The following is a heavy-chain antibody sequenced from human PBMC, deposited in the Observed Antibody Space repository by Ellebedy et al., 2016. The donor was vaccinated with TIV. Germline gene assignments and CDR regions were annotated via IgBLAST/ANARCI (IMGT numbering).Heavy chain of an antibody. CDR1: GYTFTNFP. D-gene: IGHD5-18*01. Sequence: ASVKVSCKASGYTFTNFPIHWVRQAPGQRLEWMGWINAGNGNTKYSQKFQGRVTITRDTSASTAYMELSSLRSEDTAVYYCARGGYSYGYPPGYYYYYMDVWGKGTTVTVSS. CDR2: INAGNGNT. V-gene: IGHV1-3*01. J-gene: IGHJ6*03. CDR3: ARGGYSYGYPPGYYYYYMDV.